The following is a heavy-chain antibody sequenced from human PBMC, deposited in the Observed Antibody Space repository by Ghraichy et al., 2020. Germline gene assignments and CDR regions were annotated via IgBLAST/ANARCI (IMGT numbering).Heavy chain of an antibody. Sequence: ESLNISCTVSGGSISSSSYYWGWIRQPPGKGLEWIGSIYYSGSTYYNPSLKSRVTISVDTSKNQFSLKLSSVTAADTAVYYCASVPTMIVVVITTGDAFDIWGQGTMVTVSS. CDR2: IYYSGST. CDR3: ASVPTMIVVVITTGDAFDI. J-gene: IGHJ3*02. CDR1: GGSISSSSYY. V-gene: IGHV4-39*01. D-gene: IGHD3-22*01.